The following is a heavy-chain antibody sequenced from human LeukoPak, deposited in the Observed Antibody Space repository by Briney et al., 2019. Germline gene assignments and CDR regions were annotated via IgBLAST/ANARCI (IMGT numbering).Heavy chain of an antibody. CDR2: INHSGST. CDR1: GGSISSSGYY. J-gene: IGHJ5*02. V-gene: IGHV4-39*07. D-gene: IGHD3-3*01. CDR3: ARGDADFWSGYPKGWFDP. Sequence: SETLSLTCTVSGGSISSSGYYWGWIRQPPGKGLEWIGEINHSGSTNYNPSLKSRVTISVDTSKNQFSLKLSSVTAADTAVYYCARGDADFWSGYPKGWFDPWGQGTLVTVSS.